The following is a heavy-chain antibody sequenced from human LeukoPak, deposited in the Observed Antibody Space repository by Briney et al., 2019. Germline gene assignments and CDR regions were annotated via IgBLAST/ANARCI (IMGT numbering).Heavy chain of an antibody. CDR1: GFTFSSYE. Sequence: PGGSLRLSCAASGFTFSSYEMNWVRQAPGKGLEWVSYISSSGSTIYYADSVKGRFTISRDNAKNSLYLQMNSLRAEDTAVYYCAGTSSCSWYEGYYYGMDVWGQGTTVTVSS. D-gene: IGHD6-13*01. V-gene: IGHV3-48*03. J-gene: IGHJ6*02. CDR2: ISSSGSTI. CDR3: AGTSSCSWYEGYYYGMDV.